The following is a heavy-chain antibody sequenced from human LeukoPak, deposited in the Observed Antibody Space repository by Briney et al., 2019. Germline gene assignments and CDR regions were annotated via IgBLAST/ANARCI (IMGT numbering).Heavy chain of an antibody. Sequence: GGSLRLSCAASGFTFDDYAMHWVRQAPGKGLEWVSGISWNSGSIGYADSVKGRFTISRDNAKNSLYLQMNSLRAEDTALYYCAKDTGYGGKRGGSYFDYWGQGTLVTVSS. V-gene: IGHV3-9*01. J-gene: IGHJ4*02. CDR1: GFTFDDYA. CDR3: AKDTGYGGKRGGSYFDY. CDR2: ISWNSGSI. D-gene: IGHD4-23*01.